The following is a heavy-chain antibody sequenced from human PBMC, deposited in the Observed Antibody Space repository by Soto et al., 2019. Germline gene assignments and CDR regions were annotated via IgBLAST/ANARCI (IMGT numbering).Heavy chain of an antibody. CDR3: ARALPYYDFWSGYPPDYYYGMDV. Sequence: LRLSCAAVGVTFRNYCMHRVIQAQGKGLEWVAVIWYDGSNKYYADSVKGRFTISRDNSKNTLYLQMNSLRAEDTAVYYCARALPYYDFWSGYPPDYYYGMDVWGQGTTVTVSS. CDR2: IWYDGSNK. CDR1: GVTFRNYC. J-gene: IGHJ6*02. V-gene: IGHV3-33*01. D-gene: IGHD3-3*01.